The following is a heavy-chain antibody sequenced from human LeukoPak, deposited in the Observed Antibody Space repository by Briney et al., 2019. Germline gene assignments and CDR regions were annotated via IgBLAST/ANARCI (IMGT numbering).Heavy chain of an antibody. CDR3: ATDSSGYDY. D-gene: IGHD3-22*01. Sequence: GGSLRLSCAASGFTFSSYGMHWVRQAPGKGLEWVAVIWYDGSNKYYADSVKGRFTISRDNSKNTLYLRMNSLRAEDTAVYYCATDSSGYDYWGQGTLVTVSS. J-gene: IGHJ4*02. CDR1: GFTFSSYG. CDR2: IWYDGSNK. V-gene: IGHV3-33*01.